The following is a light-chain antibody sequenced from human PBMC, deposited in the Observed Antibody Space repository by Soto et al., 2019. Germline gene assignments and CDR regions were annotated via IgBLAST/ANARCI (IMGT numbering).Light chain of an antibody. CDR2: AAS. V-gene: IGKV1-39*01. Sequence: DIQMTQSPSSQSASVGDRVTITFRASQSISNDLYWYQQKPGKAPKLLIYAASNLQGGVPSRFSGSGSGTDFTLTISSLQPEDFATYYCQQSYSTPPYTFGHGTRLEIK. CDR3: QQSYSTPPYT. CDR1: QSISND. J-gene: IGKJ2*01.